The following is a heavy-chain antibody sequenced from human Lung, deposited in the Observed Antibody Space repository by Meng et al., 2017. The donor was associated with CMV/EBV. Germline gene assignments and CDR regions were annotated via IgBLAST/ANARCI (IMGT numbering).Heavy chain of an antibody. D-gene: IGHD4-17*01. J-gene: IGHJ4*02. V-gene: IGHV3-11*01. CDR1: GFTFSDHY. CDR3: AREDQGDYWFDY. CDR2: ISGSTNTI. Sequence: LTXAASGFTFSDHYMSWIRQAPGKGLEWISYISGSTNTIHYAASVRGRFTISRDNAKNSLHLQMNSLRAEDTAVYYCAREDQGDYWFDYWGQGKMVNGAS.